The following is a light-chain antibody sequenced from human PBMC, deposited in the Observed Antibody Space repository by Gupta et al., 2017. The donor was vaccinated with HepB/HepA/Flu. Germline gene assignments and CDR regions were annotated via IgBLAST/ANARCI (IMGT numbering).Light chain of an antibody. J-gene: IGKJ1*01. CDR3: MQALQSPWT. Sequence: DIVMTQSPLSLPVTPGEPASISCRSSQSLLHHNGFNYLEWYLQKPGQSPQLLIYLGSDRASGVPDRFSGSGSGTDFTVKISRVEAEDVGVYYCMQALQSPWTFGQGTKVDIK. CDR2: LGS. CDR1: QSLLHHNGFNY. V-gene: IGKV2-28*01.